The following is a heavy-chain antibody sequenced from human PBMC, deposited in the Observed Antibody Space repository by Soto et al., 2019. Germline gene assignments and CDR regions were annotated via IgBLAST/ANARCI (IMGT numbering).Heavy chain of an antibody. Sequence: EEHLLESGGGLVQPGGSLRLSCAASGFTFSSYGMSWVRQAPGKGLEWVSTISGSGDNTHYADSVKGRFTISRDNSKNTVYLQMNSLRAEDTAVYYCARVRRRNIAAAGVDYWGQGTLVTVSS. V-gene: IGHV3-23*01. CDR2: ISGSGDNT. J-gene: IGHJ4*02. D-gene: IGHD6-13*01. CDR1: GFTFSSYG. CDR3: ARVRRRNIAAAGVDY.